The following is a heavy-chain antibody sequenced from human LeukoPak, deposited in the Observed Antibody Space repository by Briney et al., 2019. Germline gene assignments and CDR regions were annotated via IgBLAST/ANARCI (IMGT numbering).Heavy chain of an antibody. CDR3: ARAGPYYYDSSGYHDY. J-gene: IGHJ4*02. CDR2: ISSSSSYI. Sequence: GGSLRLSCAASGFTFSSYSMNWVRQAPGKGLEWVSSISSSSSYIYYADSVKGRLTISRDNAKNSLYLQMNSLRAEDTAVYYCARAGPYYYDSSGYHDYWGQGTLVTVSS. D-gene: IGHD3-22*01. CDR1: GFTFSSYS. V-gene: IGHV3-21*01.